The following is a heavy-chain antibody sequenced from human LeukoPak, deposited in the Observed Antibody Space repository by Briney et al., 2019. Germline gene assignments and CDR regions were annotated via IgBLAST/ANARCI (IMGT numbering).Heavy chain of an antibody. J-gene: IGHJ4*02. Sequence: GGSLRLSCAASGFTFSSYAMSWVRQAPGKGLEWVSAISGSGGSTYYADSVKGRFTTSRDNSKNTLYLQMNSLRAEDTAVYYCAKDLGFAGYSSGWYYFDYWGQGTLVTVSS. CDR3: AKDLGFAGYSSGWYYFDY. V-gene: IGHV3-23*01. CDR1: GFTFSSYA. CDR2: ISGSGGST. D-gene: IGHD6-19*01.